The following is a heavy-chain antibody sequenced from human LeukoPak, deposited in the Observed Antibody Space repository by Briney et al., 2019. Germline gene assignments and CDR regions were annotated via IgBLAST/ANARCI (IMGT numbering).Heavy chain of an antibody. CDR2: IYYSVST. V-gene: IGHV4-59*08. J-gene: IGHJ4*02. CDR1: GGSISSYY. D-gene: IGHD3-22*01. Sequence: SETLSLTCTVSGGSISSYYWSWIRQPPGKGLEWIGYIYYSVSTNYNPSLRSRVTISIDTSKNQFSLKLSSVTAADTAVYHCARLVYDSRGYYFDYWGQGTLVTVSS. CDR3: ARLVYDSRGYYFDY.